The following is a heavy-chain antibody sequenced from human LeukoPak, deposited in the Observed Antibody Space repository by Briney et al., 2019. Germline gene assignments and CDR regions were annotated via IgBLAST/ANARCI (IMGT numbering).Heavy chain of an antibody. CDR1: GGSFSGYY. CDR2: INHSGST. D-gene: IGHD3-10*01. V-gene: IGHV4-34*01. CDR3: ARTGYYYGSGSLIDY. J-gene: IGHJ4*02. Sequence: SSETLSLTCAVYGGSFSGYYWSWIRQPPGKGLEWIGEINHSGSTNYNPSLKSRVTISVDTSKNQFSLKLSSVTAADTAVYYCARTGYYYGSGSLIDYWGQGTLVTVSS.